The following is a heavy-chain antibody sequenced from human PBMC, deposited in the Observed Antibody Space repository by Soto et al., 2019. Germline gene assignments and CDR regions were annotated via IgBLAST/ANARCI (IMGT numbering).Heavy chain of an antibody. CDR3: ARDGYSSSYDFDY. J-gene: IGHJ4*02. CDR1: GDSGSDNSAA. CDR2: TFYRSKWSS. V-gene: IGHV6-1*01. D-gene: IGHD6-6*01. Sequence: SQSLAHSYTVAGDSGSDNSAAWNWIRQSPSRGLEWLGRTFYRSKWSSDYAVSVQGRITITPDTSKNQFSLQLNSVTPEDTAVYYCARDGYSSSYDFDYWGQGTLVTVSS.